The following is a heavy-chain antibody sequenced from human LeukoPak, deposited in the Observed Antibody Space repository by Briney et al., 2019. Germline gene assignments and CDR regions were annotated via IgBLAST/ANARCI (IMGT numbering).Heavy chain of an antibody. D-gene: IGHD3-10*01. Sequence: GGSLRLSCVASGFTFSTYGMSWVRQAPAKGLDWVAAVSSTGSGTYYPDSLKGRFIISRDNSQNTVFLQMNSLRPEDTAFYFCAKDGPLLWFGPTDAWGQGILVTVSS. V-gene: IGHV3-23*01. CDR3: AKDGPLLWFGPTDA. CDR1: GFTFSTYG. J-gene: IGHJ5*02. CDR2: VSSTGSGT.